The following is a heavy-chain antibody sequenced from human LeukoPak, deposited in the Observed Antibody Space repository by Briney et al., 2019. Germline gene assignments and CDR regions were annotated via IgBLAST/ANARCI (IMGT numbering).Heavy chain of an antibody. CDR2: IYYSGST. D-gene: IGHD5-18*01. CDR3: ARDRIQRSKGGAFDI. V-gene: IGHV4-34*01. CDR1: GGSFSGYY. J-gene: IGHJ3*02. Sequence: SETLSLTCAVYGGSFSGYYWGWIRQPPGKGLEWIGSIYYSGSTYYNPSLKSRVTISVDTSKNQFSLKLSSVTAADTAVYYCARDRIQRSKGGAFDIWGQGTMVTVSS.